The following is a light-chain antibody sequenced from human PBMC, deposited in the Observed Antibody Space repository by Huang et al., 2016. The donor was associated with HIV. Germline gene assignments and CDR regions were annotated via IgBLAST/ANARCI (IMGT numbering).Light chain of an antibody. CDR1: QNINKY. J-gene: IGKJ2*01. CDR2: AAD. CDR3: QQSAGTPRT. Sequence: DIQITQSPSSLSASVGDRVIITCRPSQNINKYFNWYQQKPGKAPRLLIYAADNLQSGFPSTFSGRGTGTAVKLTSSGLQPDDSPTYYCQQSAGTPRTFGQGTKLEI. V-gene: IGKV1-39*01.